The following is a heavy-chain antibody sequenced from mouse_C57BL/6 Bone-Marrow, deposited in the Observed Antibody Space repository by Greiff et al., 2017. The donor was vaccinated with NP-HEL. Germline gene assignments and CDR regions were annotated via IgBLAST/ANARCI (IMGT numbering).Heavy chain of an antibody. Sequence: QVQLKQPGAELVKPGASVKMSCKASGYTFTSYWITWVKQRPGQGLEWIGDIYPGSGSTNYNEKFKSKATLTVDTSSSTAYMQLSSLTSEDSAVYYCARREYYYGSSYAMDYWGQGTSVTVSS. D-gene: IGHD1-1*01. J-gene: IGHJ4*01. V-gene: IGHV1-55*01. CDR1: GYTFTSYW. CDR2: IYPGSGST. CDR3: ARREYYYGSSYAMDY.